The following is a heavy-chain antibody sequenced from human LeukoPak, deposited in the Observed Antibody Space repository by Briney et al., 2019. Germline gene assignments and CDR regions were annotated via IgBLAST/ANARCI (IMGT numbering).Heavy chain of an antibody. CDR2: VSGNGDTK. CDR3: ARGSTSTAPGWVY. J-gene: IGHJ4*01. D-gene: IGHD2-21*02. V-gene: IGHV3-23*01. Sequence: WXSAVSGNGDTKDYVDSVKGRFTISRDNSRNTVHLQIDNLRTEDTAVYYCARGSTSTAPGWVYWGHGTPVTVSS.